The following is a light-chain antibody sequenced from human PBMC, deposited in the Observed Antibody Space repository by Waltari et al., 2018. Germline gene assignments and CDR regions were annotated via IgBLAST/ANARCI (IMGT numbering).Light chain of an antibody. J-gene: IGKJ1*01. Sequence: EIVLTQSPGTLSFSPGERATLSCRASQSLNTNSFACYQPKPGQPPRRQHYGEFSRSTGSPVRFSASGSGADLNLTISRLEPEDLAVYYCQQYDKSPWTFGRGTKVEVK. CDR1: QSLNTNS. V-gene: IGKV3-20*01. CDR2: GEF. CDR3: QQYDKSPWT.